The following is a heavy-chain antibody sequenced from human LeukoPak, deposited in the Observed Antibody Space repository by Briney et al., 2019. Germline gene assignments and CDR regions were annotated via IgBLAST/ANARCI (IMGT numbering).Heavy chain of an antibody. CDR2: IYPGDSDT. Sequence: PGESLKISCKGSGYSFTSYWIGWVRQMPGKGLEWMGIIYPGDSDTRYSPSFQGQVTISADKSISTAYLQWSSLKASDTAMYYCATLYYYGSGSYFPFDYWGQGTLVTVSS. CDR3: ATLYYYGSGSYFPFDY. J-gene: IGHJ4*02. CDR1: GYSFTSYW. D-gene: IGHD3-10*01. V-gene: IGHV5-51*01.